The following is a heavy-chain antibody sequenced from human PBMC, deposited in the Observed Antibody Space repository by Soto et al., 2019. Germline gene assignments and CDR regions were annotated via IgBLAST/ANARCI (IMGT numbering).Heavy chain of an antibody. CDR2: ISYDGSKK. V-gene: IGHV3-30*03. CDR3: VRAPGSATVTTSYADY. J-gene: IGHJ4*02. D-gene: IGHD4-17*01. CDR1: GFTFRNYA. Sequence: GGSLRLSCAASGFTFRNYAMHWVRQAPGKGLEWVVVISYDGSKKYYADSLEGRFTISRDNSNNTLYLQMNSLTDEDTAVYYCVRAPGSATVTTSYADYWGQGTLVTVSS.